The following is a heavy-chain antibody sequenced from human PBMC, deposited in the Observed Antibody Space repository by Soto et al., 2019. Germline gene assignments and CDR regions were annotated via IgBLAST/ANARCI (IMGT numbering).Heavy chain of an antibody. CDR2: VSGSGGTT. D-gene: IGHD2-21*02. Sequence: EVQLLESGGGLVQPGGSLRLSCAASGFTFSSYAISWVRQAPGKGLGWVSAVSGSGGTTYYADSVKGRFTICRDNSKNTLYLQMNSLRAEDTAVYYCAKSDGGFDYWGQGTLVTVSS. CDR3: AKSDGGFDY. V-gene: IGHV3-23*01. J-gene: IGHJ4*02. CDR1: GFTFSSYA.